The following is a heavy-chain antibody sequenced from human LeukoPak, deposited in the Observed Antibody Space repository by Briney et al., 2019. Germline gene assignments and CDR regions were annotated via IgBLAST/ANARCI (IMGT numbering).Heavy chain of an antibody. V-gene: IGHV4-34*01. CDR3: ARARIAARRRAVYFDY. J-gene: IGHJ4*02. CDR1: GGSFSGYC. D-gene: IGHD6-6*01. CDR2: TNHSGST. Sequence: SETLSLTCAVYGGSFSGYCWSWIRQPPGKGLEWIGETNHSGSTNYNPSLKSRVTISVDTSKNQFSLKLSSVTAADTAVYYCARARIAARRRAVYFDYWGQGTLVTVSS.